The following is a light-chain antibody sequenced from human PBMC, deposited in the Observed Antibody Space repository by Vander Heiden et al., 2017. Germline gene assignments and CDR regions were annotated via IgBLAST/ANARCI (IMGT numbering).Light chain of an antibody. Sequence: QSALTQPASVSGSPGQSITISCTGTSSDVGGYNYVSWYQQHPGKAQKLMIYEVSKRPSGVSNRFSGSKSGNTASLTISGLQAEDEADYYCSAYTSSSPYVFGTGTKVTVL. CDR3: SAYTSSSPYV. V-gene: IGLV2-14*01. J-gene: IGLJ1*01. CDR1: SSDVGGYNY. CDR2: EVS.